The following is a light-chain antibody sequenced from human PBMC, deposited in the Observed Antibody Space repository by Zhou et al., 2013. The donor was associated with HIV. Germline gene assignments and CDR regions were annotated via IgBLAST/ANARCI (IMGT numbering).Light chain of an antibody. CDR3: MQSLQTPLT. J-gene: IGKJ4*01. CDR2: LGS. CDR1: QSLLHSNGYNY. Sequence: DIVMTQSPLSLPVTPGEPASISCRSSQSLLHSNGYNYLDWYLQKPGQSPQLLIYLGSNRASGVPDRFSGSGSGTDFTLKISRVEAEDSAVYYCMQSLQTPLTFGGGTKLEIK. V-gene: IGKV2-28*01.